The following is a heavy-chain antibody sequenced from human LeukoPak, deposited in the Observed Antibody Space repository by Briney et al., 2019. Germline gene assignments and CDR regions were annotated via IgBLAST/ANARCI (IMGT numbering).Heavy chain of an antibody. CDR1: GFSFDDHA. V-gene: IGHV3-43D*03. Sequence: GGSLRLSCAASGFSFDDHAMHWVRQAPGKGLEWVSLINWDGSLIYYGDSVRGRFTISRDNSKNSLFLQMHSLRAEDSAFYYCARDMTAHSSAVSGVPGDYWGQGTLVTVSS. D-gene: IGHD2-21*02. CDR2: INWDGSLI. J-gene: IGHJ4*02. CDR3: ARDMTAHSSAVSGVPGDY.